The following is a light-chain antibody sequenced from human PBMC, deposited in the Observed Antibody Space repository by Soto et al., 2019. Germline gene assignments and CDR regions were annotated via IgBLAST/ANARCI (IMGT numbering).Light chain of an antibody. J-gene: IGKJ1*01. CDR2: GAS. Sequence: EIVLTQFPGTLSLSPGERATLSCRARQSVSSNCLAWYQQRPGQPPNLLIFGASNRAPGIPDRFSGSGSGTDFTLTISRLEPEDFAVYYCQQYGSSIKTFGQGTKVDIK. CDR1: QSVSSNC. CDR3: QQYGSSIKT. V-gene: IGKV3-20*01.